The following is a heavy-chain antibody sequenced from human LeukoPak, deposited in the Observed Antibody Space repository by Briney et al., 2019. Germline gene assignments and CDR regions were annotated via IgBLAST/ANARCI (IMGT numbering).Heavy chain of an antibody. CDR1: GFAFSNYA. CDR2: ITGGGADT. Sequence: GGSLRLSCAASGFAFSNYAMAWVRQAPGKEPEWVSVITGGGADTYQIDSVKGRLTISRDNSKNTLYLQMNSLRAEDTAVYFCAKGTLGHCNGASCYPLDYWGQATLVTVSS. J-gene: IGHJ4*02. CDR3: AKGTLGHCNGASCYPLDY. V-gene: IGHV3-23*01. D-gene: IGHD2-15*01.